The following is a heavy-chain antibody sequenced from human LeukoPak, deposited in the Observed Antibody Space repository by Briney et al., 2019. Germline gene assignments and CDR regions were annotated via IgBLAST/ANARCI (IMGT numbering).Heavy chain of an antibody. CDR3: ARRYSGSYVLLN. J-gene: IGHJ4*02. V-gene: IGHV5-51*01. Sequence: GESLKISCKGSGYSFTNYWIGWVRQTPGKGLEWMGIIFPIDSDTRYSPSLRGRVTISADKSISTAYLQWSSLKASDSAMYYCARRYSGSYVLLNWGQGTLVTVSS. CDR1: GYSFTNYW. D-gene: IGHD1-26*01. CDR2: IFPIDSDT.